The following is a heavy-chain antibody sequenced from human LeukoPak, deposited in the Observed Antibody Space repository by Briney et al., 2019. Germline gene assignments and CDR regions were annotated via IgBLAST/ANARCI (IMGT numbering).Heavy chain of an antibody. V-gene: IGHV5-51*01. J-gene: IGHJ5*02. Sequence: GESLKISCKGSGYSFTSYWIGWVRQMSGKGLEWMGIIYPGDSDTRYSTSFQGPVTISADQSSSTAYLQWSSLKASDTAMYYCARRPGWHNWFDPWGQGTLVTVSS. CDR2: IYPGDSDT. D-gene: IGHD2-15*01. CDR3: ARRPGWHNWFDP. CDR1: GYSFTSYW.